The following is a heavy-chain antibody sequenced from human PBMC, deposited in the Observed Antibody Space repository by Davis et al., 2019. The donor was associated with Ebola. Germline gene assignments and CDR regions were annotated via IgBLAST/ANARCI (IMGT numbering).Heavy chain of an antibody. CDR3: TSLKVLVAAVDDYYYGMDV. CDR2: IRSKANSYAT. V-gene: IGHV3-73*01. J-gene: IGHJ6*02. Sequence: GGSLRLSCAASGFTFSGSAMHWVRQASGKGLEWVGRIRSKANSYATAYAASVKGRFTISRDDSKNTAYLQMNSLKTEDTAVYYCTSLKVLVAAVDDYYYGMDVWGQGTTVTVSS. CDR1: GFTFSGSA. D-gene: IGHD2-15*01.